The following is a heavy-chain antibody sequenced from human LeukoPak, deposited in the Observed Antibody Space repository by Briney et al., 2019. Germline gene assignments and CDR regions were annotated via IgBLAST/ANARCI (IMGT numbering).Heavy chain of an antibody. CDR2: IKQDGSEK. CDR1: GFTFSSYW. Sequence: GGSLRLSCAPSGFTFSSYWMSWVRQAPGRGLEWVANIKQDGSEKYYVDSVKGRFTISRDNTKNSLYLQMNSPRAEDTAVYYCARLGFYYYYGMDVWGQGTTVTVSS. D-gene: IGHD3-16*01. V-gene: IGHV3-7*01. J-gene: IGHJ6*02. CDR3: ARLGFYYYYGMDV.